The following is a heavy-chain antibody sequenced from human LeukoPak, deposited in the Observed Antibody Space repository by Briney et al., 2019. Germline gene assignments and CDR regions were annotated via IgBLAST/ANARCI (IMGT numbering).Heavy chain of an antibody. J-gene: IGHJ6*03. CDR1: EFTFSSYG. D-gene: IGHD6-13*01. V-gene: IGHV3-30*02. Sequence: GGSLRLSCAGSEFTFSSYGMHWVRQAPGKGLEWVAFIRYDGSNKYYADSVKGRFTISRDNSKNTLYLQMNSLRAEDTAVYYCARSQQLDHYYYYYMDVWGKGTTVTVSS. CDR2: IRYDGSNK. CDR3: ARSQQLDHYYYYYMDV.